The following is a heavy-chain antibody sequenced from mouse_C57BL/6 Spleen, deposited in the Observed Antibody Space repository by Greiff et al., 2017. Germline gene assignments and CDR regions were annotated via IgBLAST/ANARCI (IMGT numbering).Heavy chain of an antibody. Sequence: VQLQQSGAELVRPGASVKLSCTASGFNIKDDYMHWVKQRPEQGLEWIGWIDPENGDTEYASKFQGKATITADTSSNTAYLQLSSLTSEDTAVYYCTGYYGSSPWFAYWGQGTLVTVSA. J-gene: IGHJ3*01. CDR3: TGYYGSSPWFAY. CDR2: IDPENGDT. D-gene: IGHD1-1*01. V-gene: IGHV14-4*01. CDR1: GFNIKDDY.